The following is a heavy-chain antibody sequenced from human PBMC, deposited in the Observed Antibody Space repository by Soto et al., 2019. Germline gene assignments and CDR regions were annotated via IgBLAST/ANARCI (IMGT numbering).Heavy chain of an antibody. CDR2: IDPTDSYT. CDR3: ARGALHCSGGTCYSGYSDL. Sequence: VESLKISCQGSGYSFTSYWITWVRQMPGKGLEWMGRIDPTDSYTKYSPSFQGHVTMSVDKSINTAYLQWSSLRASDTAMYYCARGALHCSGGTCYSGYSDLWGRGTLVTVSS. J-gene: IGHJ2*01. CDR1: GYSFTSYW. D-gene: IGHD2-15*01. V-gene: IGHV5-10-1*01.